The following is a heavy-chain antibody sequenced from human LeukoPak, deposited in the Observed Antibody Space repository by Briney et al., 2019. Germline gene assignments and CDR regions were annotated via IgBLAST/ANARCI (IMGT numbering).Heavy chain of an antibody. CDR3: ARSRFLEWSNNWFDP. CDR1: GYTFTSYD. D-gene: IGHD3-3*01. J-gene: IGHJ5*02. Sequence: ASVKVSCKASGYTFTSYDINWARQATGQGLEWMGWMNPNSGNTGYAQKLQGRVTMTTDTSTSTAYMELRSLRSDDTAVYYCARSRFLEWSNNWFDPWGQGTLVTVSS. V-gene: IGHV1-8*01. CDR2: MNPNSGNT.